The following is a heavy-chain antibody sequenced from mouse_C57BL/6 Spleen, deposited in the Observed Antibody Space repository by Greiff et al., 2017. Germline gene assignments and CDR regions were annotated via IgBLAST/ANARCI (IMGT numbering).Heavy chain of an antibody. CDR3: ARGDAPYYSNSAWLAY. Sequence: QVQLQQPGAELVKPGASVTLSCKASGYTFTSYWMHWVKPRPGQGLEWIGMIHPNSGSTNYNEKFKSKTTLTVDKASSTAYMQLSSLTSEDSAVYYCARGDAPYYSNSAWLAYWGQGTLVTVSA. CDR2: IHPNSGST. J-gene: IGHJ3*01. D-gene: IGHD2-5*01. V-gene: IGHV1-64*01. CDR1: GYTFTSYW.